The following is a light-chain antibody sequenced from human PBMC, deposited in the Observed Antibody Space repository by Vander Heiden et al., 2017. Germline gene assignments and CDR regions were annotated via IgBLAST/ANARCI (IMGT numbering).Light chain of an antibody. Sequence: AIQLTQSPSSLSASVGDSVTITCRASQGISSALAWYQQTPGKAPRLLLYGASSLETGVPSRFSGSGSGTDFTLTITSLQPEDFATYYCQQFNSYPLLTFGGGTKVEI. CDR3: QQFNSYPLLT. V-gene: IGKV1-13*02. CDR2: GAS. J-gene: IGKJ4*01. CDR1: QGISSA.